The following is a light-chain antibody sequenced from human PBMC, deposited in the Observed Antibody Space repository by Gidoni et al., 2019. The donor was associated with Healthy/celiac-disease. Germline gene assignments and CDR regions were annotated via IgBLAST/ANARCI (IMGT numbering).Light chain of an antibody. CDR1: SSDVGGYNY. Sequence: QSALTQPASVSGSPGPSITISCTGTSSDVGGYNYVSWYQQHPGKAPKLMSYEVSNRPSGVSNRISGSKSGNTASLTISGLQAEDEADYYCGSYTSSSTLVVFGGGTKLTVL. CDR2: EVS. J-gene: IGLJ2*01. V-gene: IGLV2-14*01. CDR3: GSYTSSSTLVV.